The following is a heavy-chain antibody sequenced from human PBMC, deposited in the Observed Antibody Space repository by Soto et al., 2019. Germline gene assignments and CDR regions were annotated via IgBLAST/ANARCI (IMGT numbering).Heavy chain of an antibody. CDR3: ARDTSSTSSGSYYTDDY. Sequence: GGSLRLSCAASGFTFSSYAMHWVRQAPGKGLEWVAVISYDGSNKYYADSVKGRFTISRDNSKNTLYLQMNSLRAEDTAVYYCARDTSSTSSGSYYTDDYWGQGTLVTVSS. CDR1: GFTFSSYA. D-gene: IGHD1-26*01. CDR2: ISYDGSNK. J-gene: IGHJ4*02. V-gene: IGHV3-30-3*01.